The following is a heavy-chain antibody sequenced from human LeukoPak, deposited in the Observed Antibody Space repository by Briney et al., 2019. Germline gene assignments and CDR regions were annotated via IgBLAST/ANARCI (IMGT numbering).Heavy chain of an antibody. D-gene: IGHD3-3*01. Sequence: PGGSLRLSCAASGFTFSSYAMSWVRQAPGKGLEWVSAISGSGGSTYYADSVKGRFTISRDNSKNTLYLQMNSLRAEDTAVYYCAKDQDTIFGVVGNWFDPWGQGTLVTVSS. CDR2: ISGSGGST. CDR1: GFTFSSYA. CDR3: AKDQDTIFGVVGNWFDP. J-gene: IGHJ5*02. V-gene: IGHV3-23*01.